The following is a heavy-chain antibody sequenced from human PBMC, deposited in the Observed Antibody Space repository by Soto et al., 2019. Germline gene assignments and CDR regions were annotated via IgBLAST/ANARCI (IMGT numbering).Heavy chain of an antibody. D-gene: IGHD2-21*02. CDR1: GFTLSDFA. Sequence: QVQLVESGGGVVQPGRSLRLSCAASGFTLSDFAMHWVRQAPGRGLEWVAVISYDGTKEYFADSVRGRFTISRDNSNNTVFLYMDSLRPDGTAVYYCASLVGDFDPYFDYWGQGTLVTVYS. V-gene: IGHV3-30-3*01. CDR2: ISYDGTKE. CDR3: ASLVGDFDPYFDY. J-gene: IGHJ4*02.